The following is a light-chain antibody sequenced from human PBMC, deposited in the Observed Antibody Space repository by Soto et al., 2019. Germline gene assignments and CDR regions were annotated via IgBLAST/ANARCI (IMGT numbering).Light chain of an antibody. V-gene: IGKV1-8*01. CDR2: GAS. Sequence: AIRLTQSPSSLSASPGDTVTITCVARQDIGSVLAWYQQKPGTAPKVLISGASNLHGGVPSRFSGSGSRTDFTLTITHLQSEDFATYYCQHYLNYPITFGQGTRLEI. J-gene: IGKJ5*01. CDR3: QHYLNYPIT. CDR1: QDIGSV.